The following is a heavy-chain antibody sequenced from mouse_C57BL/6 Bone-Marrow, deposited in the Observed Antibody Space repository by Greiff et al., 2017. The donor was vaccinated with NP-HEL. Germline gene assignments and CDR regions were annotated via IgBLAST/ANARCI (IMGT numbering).Heavy chain of an antibody. V-gene: IGHV5-4*01. J-gene: IGHJ2*01. Sequence: EVQGVESGGGLVKPGGSLKLSCAASGFTFSSYAMSWVRQTPEKRLEWVATISAGGSYTYYPDNVTGRFTISRDNAKNNLYLQMSHLKSADTAMYDCARGTTVVYWGQGTTLTVSS. CDR2: ISAGGSYT. CDR3: ARGTTVVY. D-gene: IGHD1-1*01. CDR1: GFTFSSYA.